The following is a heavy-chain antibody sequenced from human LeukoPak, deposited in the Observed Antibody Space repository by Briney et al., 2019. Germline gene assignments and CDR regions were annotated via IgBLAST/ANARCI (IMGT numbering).Heavy chain of an antibody. V-gene: IGHV3-23*01. J-gene: IGHJ4*02. CDR3: AKAQVPAAILYFDY. CDR1: GFTFSSYG. CDR2: ISGSGGST. Sequence: GGSLRLSCAASGFTFSSYGMSWVRQAPGKGLEWVSAISGSGGSTYYADSVKGRFTSSRDNSKNTLYLQMNSLRAEDTAVYYCAKAQVPAAILYFDYWGQGTLVTVSS. D-gene: IGHD2-2*01.